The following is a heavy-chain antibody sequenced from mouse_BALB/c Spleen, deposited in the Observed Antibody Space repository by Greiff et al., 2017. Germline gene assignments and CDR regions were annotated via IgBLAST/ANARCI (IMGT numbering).Heavy chain of an antibody. Sequence: VQLQQSGAELVRPGASVTLSCKASGYTFTDYEMHWVKQTPVHGLEWIGAIDPETGGTAYNQKFKGKATLTADKSSSTAYMELRSLTSEDSAVYYCTRLEDYGSRALDYWGQGTTLTVSS. CDR1: GYTFTDYE. V-gene: IGHV1-15*01. CDR3: TRLEDYGSRALDY. CDR2: IDPETGGT. D-gene: IGHD1-1*01. J-gene: IGHJ2*01.